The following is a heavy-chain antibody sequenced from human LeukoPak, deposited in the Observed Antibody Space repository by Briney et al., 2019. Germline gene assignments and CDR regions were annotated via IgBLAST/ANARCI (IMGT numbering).Heavy chain of an antibody. CDR2: INPNSGGT. J-gene: IGHJ3*02. CDR1: GYTFTDYY. D-gene: IGHD3-10*01. CDR3: AKNVWFGVSADGFNI. Sequence: ASVKVSCKASGYTFTDYYIHWVRQAPGQGLEWMGWINPNSGGTNYAQKFQGRVTMTGDTSISTAYMELSRLRSDDTAVYYCAKNVWFGVSADGFNIWGQGTMVTVSS. V-gene: IGHV1-2*02.